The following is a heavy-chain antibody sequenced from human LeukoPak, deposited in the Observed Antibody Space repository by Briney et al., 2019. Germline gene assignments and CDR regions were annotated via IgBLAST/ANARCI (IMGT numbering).Heavy chain of an antibody. CDR3: AKDGGSGSYTPYYYYMDV. D-gene: IGHD3-10*01. CDR2: IRYDGSNK. V-gene: IGHV3-30*02. CDR1: GFTFSSYG. Sequence: TGGSLRLSCAASGFTFSSYGMHWVRQAPGKGLEWVAFIRYDGSNKYYADSVKVRFTISRDNSKNTLYLQMNSLRAEDTAVYYCAKDGGSGSYTPYYYYMDVWGKGTTVTVSS. J-gene: IGHJ6*03.